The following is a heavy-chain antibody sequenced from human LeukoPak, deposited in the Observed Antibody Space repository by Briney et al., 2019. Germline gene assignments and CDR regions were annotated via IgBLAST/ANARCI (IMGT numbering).Heavy chain of an antibody. D-gene: IGHD6-13*01. CDR3: VVRSWRYYYYYMDV. CDR1: GYSISSGYY. CDR2: IYHSGST. J-gene: IGHJ6*03. Sequence: SETLSLTCTVSGYSISSGYYWGWIRQPPGKGLEWIGSIYHSGSTYYNPSLKSRVTISVDTSKNQFSLKLSSVTAADTAVYYCVVRSWRYYYYYMDVWGKGTTVTVSS. V-gene: IGHV4-38-2*02.